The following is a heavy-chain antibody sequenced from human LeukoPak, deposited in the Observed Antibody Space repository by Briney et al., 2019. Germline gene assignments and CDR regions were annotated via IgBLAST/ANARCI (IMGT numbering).Heavy chain of an antibody. J-gene: IGHJ4*02. CDR2: INHSGST. CDR3: ARGNYDYFDS. CDR1: GGSFSGYY. V-gene: IGHV4-34*01. D-gene: IGHD1-7*01. Sequence: PSETLSLTCAVYGGSFSGYYWCWIRQPPGKGLEWIGEINHSGSTNYNPSLKSRVTISVDTSKNQFSLKLSSVTAADTAVYFCARGNYDYFDSWGQGTLVTVSS.